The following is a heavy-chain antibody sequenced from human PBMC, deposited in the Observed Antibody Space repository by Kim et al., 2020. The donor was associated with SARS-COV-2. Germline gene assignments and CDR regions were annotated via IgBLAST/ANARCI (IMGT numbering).Heavy chain of an antibody. D-gene: IGHD3-3*01. J-gene: IGHJ4*02. CDR1: GFTFSDYY. Sequence: GGSLRLSCAASGFTFSDYYMSWIRQAPGKGLEWVSYISSSGSTIYYADSVKGRFTISRDNAKNSLYLQMNSLRAEDTAVYYCARALYYDFWSSHLGYWGQGTLVTVSS. V-gene: IGHV3-11*01. CDR3: ARALYYDFWSSHLGY. CDR2: ISSSGSTI.